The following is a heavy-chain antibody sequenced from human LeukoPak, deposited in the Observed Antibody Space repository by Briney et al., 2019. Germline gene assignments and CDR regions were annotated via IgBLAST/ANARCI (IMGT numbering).Heavy chain of an antibody. J-gene: IGHJ6*02. D-gene: IGHD3-22*01. V-gene: IGHV3-7*01. CDR3: ARDYFDSSGSVSSIYGLDV. CDR2: IKQDGSER. CDR1: GFTFSSHW. Sequence: GGSLRLSCAVSGFTFSSHWMSWVRQAPGKGLEWVANIKQDGSERYYVESVKGRFTISRDNAKNSLFLQMNSLRVEDTAVYYCARDYFDSSGSVSSIYGLDVWGQGTTVIVSS.